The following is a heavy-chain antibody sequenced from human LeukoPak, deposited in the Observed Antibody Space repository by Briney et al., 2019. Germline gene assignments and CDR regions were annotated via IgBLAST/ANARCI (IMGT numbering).Heavy chain of an antibody. Sequence: KPSETLSLTCSVSGVPISRRSSYYWGWIRQPPGKGLEWIGSIHHSGSTYYNPSLNSRVTISVDTSKNQFSLNLSSVTAADTAVYYCARDPYNGYDAFDIWGQGTMVIVSS. D-gene: IGHD5-12*01. J-gene: IGHJ3*02. V-gene: IGHV4-39*07. CDR2: IHHSGST. CDR3: ARDPYNGYDAFDI. CDR1: GVPISRRSSYY.